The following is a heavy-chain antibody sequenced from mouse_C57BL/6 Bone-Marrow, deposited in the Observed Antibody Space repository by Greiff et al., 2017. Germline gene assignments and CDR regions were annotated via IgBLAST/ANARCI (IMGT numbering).Heavy chain of an antibody. CDR1: GFTFSSYG. J-gene: IGHJ3*01. V-gene: IGHV5-6*02. Sequence: EVKLQESGGDLVKPGGSLKLSCAASGFTFSSYGMSWVRQTPDKRLEWVATISSGGSYTYYPDSVKGRFTISRDNAKNTLYLQMGSLKSEDTAMYYCARPNWAWFAYWGQGTLVTVSA. CDR3: ARPNWAWFAY. CDR2: ISSGGSYT. D-gene: IGHD4-1*01.